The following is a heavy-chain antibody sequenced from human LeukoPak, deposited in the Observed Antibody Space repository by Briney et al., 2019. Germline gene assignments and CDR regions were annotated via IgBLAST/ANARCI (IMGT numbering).Heavy chain of an antibody. CDR1: GGSISSGDYY. CDR3: ARHGRDDAFDI. V-gene: IGHV4-61*08. Sequence: SETLSLTCTVSGGSISSGDYYWSWIRQPPGKGLEWIGYIYTSGSTNYNPSLKSRVTISVATSKNQFSLKLSSVTAADTAVYYCARHGRDDAFDIWGQGTMVTVSS. J-gene: IGHJ3*02. D-gene: IGHD1-26*01. CDR2: IYTSGST.